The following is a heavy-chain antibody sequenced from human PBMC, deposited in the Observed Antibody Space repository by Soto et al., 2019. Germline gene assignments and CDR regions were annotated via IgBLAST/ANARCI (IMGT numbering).Heavy chain of an antibody. V-gene: IGHV3-48*02. CDR1: GFTFSSYS. CDR3: ARDWGVAGNYYYYGMDV. D-gene: IGHD6-19*01. CDR2: ISSSSSTI. Sequence: GGSLRLSCAASGFTFSSYSMNWFRQAPGKGLEWVSYISSSSSTIYYADSVKGRFTISRDNAKNSLYLQMNSLRDEDTAVYYCARDWGVAGNYYYYGMDVWGQGTTVTVS. J-gene: IGHJ6*02.